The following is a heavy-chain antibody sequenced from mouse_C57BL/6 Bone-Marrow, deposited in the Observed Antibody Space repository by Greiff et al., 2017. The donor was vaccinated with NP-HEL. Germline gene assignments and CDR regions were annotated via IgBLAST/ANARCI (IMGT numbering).Heavy chain of an antibody. J-gene: IGHJ4*01. V-gene: IGHV1-82*01. Sequence: QLQQSGPELVKPGASVKISCKASGYAFSSSWMNWVKQRPGKGLEWIGRIYPGDGDTNYNGKFKGKATLTADKSSSTAYMQLSSLTSEDSAVYFCASWTYYYGSSYAMDYWGQGTSVTVSS. CDR2: IYPGDGDT. CDR3: ASWTYYYGSSYAMDY. CDR1: GYAFSSSW. D-gene: IGHD1-1*01.